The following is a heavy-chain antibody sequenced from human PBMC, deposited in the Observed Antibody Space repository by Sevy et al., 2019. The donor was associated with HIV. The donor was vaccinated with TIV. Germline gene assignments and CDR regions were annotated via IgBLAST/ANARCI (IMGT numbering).Heavy chain of an antibody. J-gene: IGHJ6*02. Sequence: GGSLRLSCAASGFTFSSYWMSWVRQAPGKGLEWVANIKQDGSEKYYVDSVKGRFTISRDNAKNSLYLQMNSLRAADTAVYYCAREGETMVRGVIYYYYYGMDVWGQGTTVTVSS. V-gene: IGHV3-7*01. CDR3: AREGETMVRGVIYYYYYGMDV. CDR1: GFTFSSYW. CDR2: IKQDGSEK. D-gene: IGHD3-10*01.